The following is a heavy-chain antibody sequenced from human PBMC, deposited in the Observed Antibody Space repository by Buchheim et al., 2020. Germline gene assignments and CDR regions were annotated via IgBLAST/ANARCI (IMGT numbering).Heavy chain of an antibody. Sequence: QVQLVQSGAEVKKPGASVKVSCKASGYTFTGYYMHWVRQAPGQGLEWMGWINPNSGGTNYAQKFQGRVTMTRDTYISTAYMELSRLRSDDTAVYYCAREASHGSGSYKSWFDPWGQGTL. V-gene: IGHV1-2*02. CDR3: AREASHGSGSYKSWFDP. D-gene: IGHD3-10*01. CDR2: INPNSGGT. CDR1: GYTFTGYY. J-gene: IGHJ5*02.